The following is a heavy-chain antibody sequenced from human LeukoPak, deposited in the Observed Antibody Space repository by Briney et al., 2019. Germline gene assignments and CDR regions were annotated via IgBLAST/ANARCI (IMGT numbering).Heavy chain of an antibody. CDR1: GGTFSSYA. Sequence: SVKVSCKASGGTFSSYAISWVRQAPGQGLEWMGRIIPILGIANYAQKFQGRVTITADKSTSTAYMELSSLRSEDTAVYYCARDARNPGYCSSTRCYYYGMDVWGQGTTVTVSS. CDR2: IIPILGIA. J-gene: IGHJ6*02. D-gene: IGHD2-2*01. CDR3: ARDARNPGYCSSTRCYYYGMDV. V-gene: IGHV1-69*04.